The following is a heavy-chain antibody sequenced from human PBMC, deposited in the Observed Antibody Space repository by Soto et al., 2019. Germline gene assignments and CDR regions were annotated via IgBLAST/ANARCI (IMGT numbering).Heavy chain of an antibody. CDR2: ISAYNGNT. CDR3: PRCDILTGYYTDTGFDY. Sequence: ASVKVSCKASGYTFTSYGISWVRQAPGQGLEWMGWISAYNGNTNYAQKLQGRVTMTTDTSTSTAYMELRSLRSDDTAVYYCPRCDILTGYYTDTGFDYWGQGTLVTVSS. V-gene: IGHV1-18*01. CDR1: GYTFTSYG. J-gene: IGHJ4*02. D-gene: IGHD3-9*01.